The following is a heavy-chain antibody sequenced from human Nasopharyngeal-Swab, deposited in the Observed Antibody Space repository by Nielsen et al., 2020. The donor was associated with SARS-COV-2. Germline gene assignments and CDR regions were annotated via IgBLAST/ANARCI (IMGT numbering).Heavy chain of an antibody. CDR2: ISGTGIST. Sequence: GESLKISCAASGFTFSSYAMSWVRQAPGKGLEWVSSISGTGISTYYADSVKGRFTISRDNSKNTVYLQMTSLRGEDTAVYYCAKAAYSESYRGAFDIWGQGTMVTVSS. V-gene: IGHV3-23*01. J-gene: IGHJ3*02. D-gene: IGHD3-16*02. CDR1: GFTFSSYA. CDR3: AKAAYSESYRGAFDI.